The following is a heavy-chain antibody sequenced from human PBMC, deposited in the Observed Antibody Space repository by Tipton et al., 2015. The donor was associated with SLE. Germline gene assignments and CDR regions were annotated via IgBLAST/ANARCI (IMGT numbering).Heavy chain of an antibody. CDR2: INPSGGGT. J-gene: IGHJ4*02. Sequence: QVQLVQSGAEVTKPGASVKVSCKVSGYTFTNFGINWVRQAPGQGLEWMGMINPSGGGTWFAQKFQGRVTMTKDTSTSTVYMELNSLRSDDTAVYFCARGREGAFQDHWGQGTLVTVSS. CDR1: GYTFTNFG. V-gene: IGHV1-46*01. CDR3: ARGREGAFQDH. D-gene: IGHD3-10*01.